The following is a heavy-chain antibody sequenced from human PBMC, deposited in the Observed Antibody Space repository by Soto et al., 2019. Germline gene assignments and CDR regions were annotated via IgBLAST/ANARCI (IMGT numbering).Heavy chain of an antibody. Sequence: QTLSLTCTVSGGSISSGGYYWTWIRQHPGKGLEWIGYIYYSGSTYYNPSLKSRITISVDTSKNQFSLKLSSVTAADTAVYYCARDQSDDDAFDIWGQGTMVTVSS. CDR1: GGSISSGGYY. V-gene: IGHV4-31*03. CDR2: IYYSGST. J-gene: IGHJ3*02. D-gene: IGHD2-21*01. CDR3: ARDQSDDDAFDI.